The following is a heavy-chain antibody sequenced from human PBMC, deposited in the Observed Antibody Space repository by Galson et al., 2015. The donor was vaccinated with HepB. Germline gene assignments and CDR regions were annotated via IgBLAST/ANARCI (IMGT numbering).Heavy chain of an antibody. CDR1: GFTFSSYW. D-gene: IGHD3-22*01. CDR3: ARRMGLFNYDSSGPILD. J-gene: IGHJ4*02. Sequence: SLRLSCAASGFTFSSYWMSWVRQAPGKGLEWVANIKQDGSEKYYVDSVKGRFTISRDNAKNSLYLQMNSLRAEDTAVYYCARRMGLFNYDSSGPILDWGQGTLVTVSS. V-gene: IGHV3-7*03. CDR2: IKQDGSEK.